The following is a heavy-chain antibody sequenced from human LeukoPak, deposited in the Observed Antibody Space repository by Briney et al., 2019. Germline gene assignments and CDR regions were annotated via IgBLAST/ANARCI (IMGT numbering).Heavy chain of an antibody. J-gene: IGHJ3*02. CDR1: GGSISSSNW. CDR2: IYHSGST. CDR3: ARRGVVVASDAFDI. Sequence: SETLSLTCAVSGGSISSSNWWSWVRQPPGKGLEWIGEIYHSGSTNYNPSLKSRVTISVDKSKNQFSLKLSSVTAADTAVYYCARRGVVVASDAFDIWGQGTMVTVSS. D-gene: IGHD3-22*01. V-gene: IGHV4-4*02.